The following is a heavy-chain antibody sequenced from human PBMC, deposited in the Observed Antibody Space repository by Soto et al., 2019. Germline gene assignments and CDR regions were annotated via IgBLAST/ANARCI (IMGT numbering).Heavy chain of an antibody. J-gene: IGHJ4*02. CDR2: ISYDGSNK. D-gene: IGHD2-15*01. V-gene: IGHV3-30*18. Sequence: GGSLRLSCAASGFTFSSYGMHWVRQAPGKGLEWVAVISYDGSNKYYADSVKGRFTISRDNSKNTLYLQMNSLRAEDTAVYYCAKAVVVVAATGPVDYWGQGTLVTVPQ. CDR1: GFTFSSYG. CDR3: AKAVVVVAATGPVDY.